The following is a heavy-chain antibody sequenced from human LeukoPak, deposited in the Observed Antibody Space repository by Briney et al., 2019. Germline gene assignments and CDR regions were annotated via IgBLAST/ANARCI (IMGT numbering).Heavy chain of an antibody. V-gene: IGHV3-49*04. CDR1: GFTFGDYA. CDR3: VGGSFFDY. J-gene: IGHJ4*02. Sequence: PGGSLRLSCTTSGFTFGDYAMSWVRQAPGKGLEWVGFIRSKTYGGTTKYAASVKGRFTISRDDSKSIAYLQMNSLKTEDTAVYYCVGGSFFDYWGQGTLVTVSS. D-gene: IGHD1-26*01. CDR2: IRSKTYGGTT.